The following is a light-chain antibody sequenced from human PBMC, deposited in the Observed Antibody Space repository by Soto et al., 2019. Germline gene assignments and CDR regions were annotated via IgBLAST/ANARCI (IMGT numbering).Light chain of an antibody. CDR1: GSDVGGYNY. V-gene: IGLV2-14*01. Sequence: QSALTQPASVSGSLGQTITISCTGTGSDVGGYNYLSWYQQHPGKAPKVMIYEVSNRPSGVSNRFSGSKSGNTASLTISGLQAEDEADYFCSSYTTSGTPVFGGGTKLTVL. CDR2: EVS. J-gene: IGLJ3*02. CDR3: SSYTTSGTPV.